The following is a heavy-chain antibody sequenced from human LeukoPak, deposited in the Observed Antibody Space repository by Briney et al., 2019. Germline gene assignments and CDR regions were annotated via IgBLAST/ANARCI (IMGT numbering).Heavy chain of an antibody. CDR2: IIPIFGTA. CDR3: ARMTTELDWFDP. V-gene: IGHV1-69*05. D-gene: IGHD4-17*01. CDR1: GGTFSSYA. J-gene: IGHJ5*02. Sequence: ASVKVSCKASGGTFSSYAISWVQQAPGQGLEWMGGIIPIFGTANYAQKFQGRVTITTDESTSTAYMELSSLRSEDTAVYYCARMTTELDWFDPWGQGTLVTVSS.